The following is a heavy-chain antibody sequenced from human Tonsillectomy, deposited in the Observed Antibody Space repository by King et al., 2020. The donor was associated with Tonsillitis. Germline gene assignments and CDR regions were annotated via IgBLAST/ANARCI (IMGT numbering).Heavy chain of an antibody. CDR2: IRNKAKSYTT. V-gene: IGHV3-72*01. CDR3: AREGSPVVGDGLDI. J-gene: IGHJ3*02. CDR1: GFTFSDYY. Sequence: VQLVESGGSLVQPGGSLRLSGAASGFTFSDYYMDWVRQAPGKGLEWVGRIRNKAKSYTTEYAASVNGGFTISSDDSMNSLYLQMNSLKIEDTAVYYCAREGSPVVGDGLDIWGQGTMVTVSS. D-gene: IGHD2-2*01.